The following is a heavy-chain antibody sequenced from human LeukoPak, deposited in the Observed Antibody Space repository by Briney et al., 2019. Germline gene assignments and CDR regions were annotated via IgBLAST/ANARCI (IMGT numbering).Heavy chain of an antibody. Sequence: ASVKVSCKASGYTFTSYYMHWVRQAPGQGLEWMGIINPSGGSTSYAQKFQGRVTMTRDTSTSTVYMELSSLRSEDTAVYYCARGSGTRHYYDSWRIWGQGTMVTVSS. CDR3: ARGSGTRHYYDSWRI. CDR1: GYTFTSYY. V-gene: IGHV1-46*01. CDR2: INPSGGST. J-gene: IGHJ3*02. D-gene: IGHD3-22*01.